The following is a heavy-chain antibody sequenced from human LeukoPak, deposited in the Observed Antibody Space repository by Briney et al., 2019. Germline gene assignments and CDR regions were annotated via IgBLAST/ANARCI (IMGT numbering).Heavy chain of an antibody. V-gene: IGHV1-18*01. CDR1: GYTFTSYG. D-gene: IGHD3-9*01. J-gene: IGHJ4*02. Sequence: ASVKVSCKASGYTFTSYGISWVRQAPGQGLEWMGWISAYDGNTNYAQKLQGRVTMTTDTSTSTAYMELRSLRSEDTAVYYCARGDGIRYFDWLLSLLDYWGQGTLVTVSS. CDR3: ARGDGIRYFDWLLSLLDY. CDR2: ISAYDGNT.